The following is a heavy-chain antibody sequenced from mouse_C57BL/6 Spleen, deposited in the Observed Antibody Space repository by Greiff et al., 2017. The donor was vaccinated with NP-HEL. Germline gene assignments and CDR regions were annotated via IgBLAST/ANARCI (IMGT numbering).Heavy chain of an antibody. CDR3: AREGGIYGSSSYAMDY. Sequence: QVQLQQSGPELVKPGASVKISCKASGYTFTDYYINWVKQRPGQGLEWIGWIFPGSGSTYYNEKFKGKATLTVDKSSSTAYMLLSSLTSEDSAVYFCAREGGIYGSSSYAMDYWGQGTSVTVSS. CDR2: IFPGSGST. J-gene: IGHJ4*01. D-gene: IGHD1-1*01. CDR1: GYTFTDYY. V-gene: IGHV1-75*01.